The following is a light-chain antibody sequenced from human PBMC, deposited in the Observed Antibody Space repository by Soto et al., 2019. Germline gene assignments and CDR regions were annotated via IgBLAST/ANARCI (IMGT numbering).Light chain of an antibody. J-gene: IGKJ3*01. CDR3: QQLNSYLGFT. CDR1: QSISSW. CDR2: KAS. V-gene: IGKV1-5*03. Sequence: DIQMTQSPSTLSASVGDRVTITCRASQSISSWLAWYQQKPGKAPKLLIYKASSLESGVPSRFSGSGSGTEFTLTISSLQPDDFATYYCQQLNSYLGFTFGPGTKVDIK.